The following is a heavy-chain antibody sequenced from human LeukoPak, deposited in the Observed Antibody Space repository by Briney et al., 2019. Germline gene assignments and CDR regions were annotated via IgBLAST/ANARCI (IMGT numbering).Heavy chain of an antibody. CDR3: AGRDY. V-gene: IGHV4-4*07. CDR2: IYTNGGT. Sequence: SETLSLTCTVSGGSASSYYWSWIRQPAGKGLEWIGRIYTNGGTDYNASLTSRVTISVDKSNNQFSLKMTSVTVADTAVYYCAGRDYWGQGILVTVSS. CDR1: GGSASSYY. J-gene: IGHJ4*02.